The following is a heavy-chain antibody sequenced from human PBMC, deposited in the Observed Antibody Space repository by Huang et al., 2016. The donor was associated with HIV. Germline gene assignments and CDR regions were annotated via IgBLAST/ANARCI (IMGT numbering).Heavy chain of an antibody. CDR2: IYYSGST. J-gene: IGHJ4*02. D-gene: IGHD3-10*01. Sequence: QVQLQESGPGLVKPSESLSLTCSVSGDSISSYYWSWIRPPPGKGLEWIGYIYYSGSTNYNPSLKSRLTISMDTSKNQFSLKMSSVTAADTAIHFCARRGVATNYFDHWGRGALVIVSS. V-gene: IGHV4-59*01. CDR1: GDSISSYY. CDR3: ARRGVATNYFDH.